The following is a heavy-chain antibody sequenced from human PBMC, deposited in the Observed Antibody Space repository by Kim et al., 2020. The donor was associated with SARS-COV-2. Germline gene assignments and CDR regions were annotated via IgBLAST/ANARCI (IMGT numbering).Heavy chain of an antibody. J-gene: IGHJ6*02. CDR3: ARGTFASGVYL. V-gene: IGHV3-74*01. CDR2: LNGDGSDT. Sequence: GGSLRLSCAASGFTFSSYWVNWVRQAPGKGLLWVSRLNGDGSDTNYVDSVKGRFTISRDNAKNTLYLEMKSLRVDDTAVYYCARGTFASGVYLWGQGTTVTVSS. CDR1: GFTFSSYW.